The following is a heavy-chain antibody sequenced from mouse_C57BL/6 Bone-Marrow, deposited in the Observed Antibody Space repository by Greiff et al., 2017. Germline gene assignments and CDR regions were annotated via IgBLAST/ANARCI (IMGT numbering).Heavy chain of an antibody. Sequence: EVMLVESGAELVRPGASVKLSCTASGFNIKDDYMHWVKQRPEQGLEWIGWIDPENGDTEYASKFQGKATITADTSSNTAYLQLSSLTSEDTAVYYCTTYYYYGSSYDWFAYWGQGTLVTVSA. V-gene: IGHV14-4*01. CDR2: IDPENGDT. CDR3: TTYYYYGSSYDWFAY. J-gene: IGHJ3*01. D-gene: IGHD1-1*01. CDR1: GFNIKDDY.